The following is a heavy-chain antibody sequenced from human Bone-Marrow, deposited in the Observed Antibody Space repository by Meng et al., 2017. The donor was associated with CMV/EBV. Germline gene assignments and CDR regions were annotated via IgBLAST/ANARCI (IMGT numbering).Heavy chain of an antibody. Sequence: SCPASGFTFSSYAMHWVRQAPGKGLEWVAVIPYDGSNKYYADSVKGRFTISRDNSKNTLYLQMNSLRAEDTAVYYCARAKAAAGYFDYWGQGTLVTVSS. CDR3: ARAKAAAGYFDY. J-gene: IGHJ4*02. D-gene: IGHD6-13*01. CDR1: GFTFSSYA. V-gene: IGHV3-30-3*01. CDR2: IPYDGSNK.